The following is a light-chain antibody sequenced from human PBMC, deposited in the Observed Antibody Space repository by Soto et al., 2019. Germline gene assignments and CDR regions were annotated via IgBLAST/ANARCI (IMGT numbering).Light chain of an antibody. CDR2: GNN. J-gene: IGLJ1*01. CDR3: QSYDSSLSEV. CDR1: GSTIGAGYD. V-gene: IGLV1-40*01. Sequence: QSVLTQPPSVSGAPGQRVTISCTGSGSTIGAGYDVHWYQQFPGTAPKLLIYGNNNRPSGVPDRFSGSKSGTSASLAITGLQAEDEADYYCQSYDSSLSEVFGTGTKLTVL.